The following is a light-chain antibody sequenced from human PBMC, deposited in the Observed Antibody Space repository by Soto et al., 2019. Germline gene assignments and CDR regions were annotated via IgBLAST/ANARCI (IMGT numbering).Light chain of an antibody. CDR3: CSSGGSPTYV. Sequence: QSVLTQPASVSGSPEQSITISCTGTSSNVGSYKLVSWYQQHPGKAPKFMIFEVNKRPSRVSNRFSGSKSGNTASLTISGLKVEDEADYYCCSSGGSPTYVFGTGTKVTVL. CDR1: SSNVGSYKL. V-gene: IGLV2-23*02. CDR2: EVN. J-gene: IGLJ1*01.